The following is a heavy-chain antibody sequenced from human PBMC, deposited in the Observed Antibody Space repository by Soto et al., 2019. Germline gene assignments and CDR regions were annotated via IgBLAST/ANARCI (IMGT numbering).Heavy chain of an antibody. V-gene: IGHV1-69*13. J-gene: IGHJ6*02. D-gene: IGHD3-22*01. CDR2: TIPILGTA. Sequence: SVKVSCKASGGTFSSYAISWVRQAPGQGLEWMGGTIPILGTANYAQKFQGRVTITADESTSTAYMELSSLRSEDTAVYHCASAVIVVAGGYYGMDVWGQGTTVTVSS. CDR3: ASAVIVVAGGYYGMDV. CDR1: GGTFSSYA.